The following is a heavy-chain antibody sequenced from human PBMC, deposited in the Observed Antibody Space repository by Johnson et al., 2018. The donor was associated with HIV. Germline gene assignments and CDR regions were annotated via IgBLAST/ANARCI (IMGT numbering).Heavy chain of an antibody. V-gene: IGHV3-30*03. D-gene: IGHD3-10*01. J-gene: IGHJ3*02. Sequence: QMQLVESGGGLVQPGRSLRLSCAASGFTFSSYGMHWVRQAPGKGLEWVAVISYDGSNKYYADSVKGRFTISRDNSKNTLYLQMNSLRAEDTAVYYCARAERSWSGVDAFDIWGQGTMVTVSS. CDR3: ARAERSWSGVDAFDI. CDR1: GFTFSSYG. CDR2: ISYDGSNK.